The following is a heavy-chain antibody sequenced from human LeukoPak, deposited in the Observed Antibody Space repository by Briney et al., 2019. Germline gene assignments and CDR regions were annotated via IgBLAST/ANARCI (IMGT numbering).Heavy chain of an antibody. D-gene: IGHD6-19*01. Sequence: GGSLRLSCAASGFTFSSYGMHWVRQAPGKGLEWVAFIRYDGSNKYYADSVKGRFTISRDNSKNTLYLQMNSLRAEDTAVYYCASEIAVAGTGDYWGQGTLVTVSS. CDR3: ASEIAVAGTGDY. CDR1: GFTFSSYG. V-gene: IGHV3-30*02. CDR2: IRYDGSNK. J-gene: IGHJ4*02.